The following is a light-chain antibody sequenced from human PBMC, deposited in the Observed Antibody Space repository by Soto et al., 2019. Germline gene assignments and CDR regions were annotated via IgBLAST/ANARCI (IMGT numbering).Light chain of an antibody. CDR1: QVIGSRY. Sequence: EIGMTQSPCTLSLSPGERATISCRATQVIGSRYVAWYHQKSGQAPRRLIYGAFSSATGIPDRLSGSGSGADFTITISRLAPEAFVGYYCKQFGSSSSHTFGQGTKLEIK. V-gene: IGKV3-20*01. J-gene: IGKJ2*01. CDR2: GAF. CDR3: KQFGSSSSHT.